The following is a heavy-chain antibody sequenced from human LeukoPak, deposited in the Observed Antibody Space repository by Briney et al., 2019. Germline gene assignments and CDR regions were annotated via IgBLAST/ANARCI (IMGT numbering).Heavy chain of an antibody. CDR3: ARDPGAPSPFRFGETPPRFDY. CDR1: GYTFTSYG. J-gene: IGHJ4*02. CDR2: ISAYNGNT. D-gene: IGHD3-10*01. V-gene: IGHV1-18*01. Sequence: ASVKVSCKASGYTFTSYGISWVRQAPGQGLEWMGWISAYNGNTNYAQKLQGRVTMTTDTSTSTAYMELRSLRSDDTAVYYCARDPGAPSPFRFGETPPRFDYWGQGTLVTVSS.